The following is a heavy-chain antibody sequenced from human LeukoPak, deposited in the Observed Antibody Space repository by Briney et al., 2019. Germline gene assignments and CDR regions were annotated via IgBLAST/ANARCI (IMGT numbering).Heavy chain of an antibody. D-gene: IGHD4-23*01. CDR3: ARRGYGGNGPDAFDI. Sequence: SETLSLTRTVSGGSISSYYWSWIRQPPGKGLEWIGYIYTSGSTNYNPSLKSRVTISVDTSKNQFSLKLSSVTAADTAVYYCARRGYGGNGPDAFDIWGQGTMVTVSS. V-gene: IGHV4-4*09. CDR2: IYTSGST. CDR1: GGSISSYY. J-gene: IGHJ3*02.